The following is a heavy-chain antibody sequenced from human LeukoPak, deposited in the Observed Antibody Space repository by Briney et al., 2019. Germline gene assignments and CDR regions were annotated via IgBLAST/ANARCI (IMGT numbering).Heavy chain of an antibody. CDR1: GFTFSSYG. D-gene: IGHD1-1*01. CDR3: ARTTLLPGNDY. Sequence: GGSLRLSCAASGFTFSSYGMSWVRQAPGKGLEWVSAISGSGGSTYYADSVKGRFTISRDNSKNTLYLQMNSLRAEDTAVYYCARTTLLPGNDYWGQGTLVTVSS. V-gene: IGHV3-23*01. CDR2: ISGSGGST. J-gene: IGHJ4*02.